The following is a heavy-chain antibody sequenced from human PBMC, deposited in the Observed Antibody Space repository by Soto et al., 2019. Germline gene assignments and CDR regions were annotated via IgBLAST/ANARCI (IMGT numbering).Heavy chain of an antibody. J-gene: IGHJ6*02. Sequence: GGSLRLSCVGSGFTFITYSINWVRQAPGKGLEWVSSISSRSDIYYADSVKGRFTISRDNAKNSVSLQMNSLRAEDTAVYYCAREYTAWPLAYGLDVWGQGTTVTV. CDR3: AREYTAWPLAYGLDV. D-gene: IGHD2-2*02. V-gene: IGHV3-21*01. CDR1: GFTFITYS. CDR2: ISSRSDI.